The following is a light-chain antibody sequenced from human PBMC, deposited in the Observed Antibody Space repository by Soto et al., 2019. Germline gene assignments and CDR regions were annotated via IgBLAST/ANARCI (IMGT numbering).Light chain of an antibody. CDR1: QSISNR. CDR2: DAS. J-gene: IGKJ1*01. V-gene: IGKV1-5*01. CDR3: LQHKSYPRT. Sequence: DIQMTQSPSTLSASVGDRVTITCRASQSISNRLAWYQQKPGKDPKVXIYDASSLESGVPSRFSGSGSGTELTITISSLQPEDVETYYGLQHKSYPRTFGQGTKVDIK.